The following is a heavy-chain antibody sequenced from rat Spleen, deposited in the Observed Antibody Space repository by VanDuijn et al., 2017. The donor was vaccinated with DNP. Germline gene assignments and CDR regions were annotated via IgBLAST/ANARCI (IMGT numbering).Heavy chain of an antibody. CDR1: GFTFSNYY. CDR2: ITNSGGGT. J-gene: IGHJ1*01. V-gene: IGHV5-27*01. Sequence: EVQLVESGGGLVQPGRSLKLSCAASGFTFSNYYMAWVRQAPTKGLEWFASITNSGGGTYYRNSVKGRFTISRDNAKRTLYLQMDSLRSEDTATYFCTRDSGDWYFDFWGPGTMVTVSS. D-gene: IGHD1-1*01. CDR3: TRDSGDWYFDF.